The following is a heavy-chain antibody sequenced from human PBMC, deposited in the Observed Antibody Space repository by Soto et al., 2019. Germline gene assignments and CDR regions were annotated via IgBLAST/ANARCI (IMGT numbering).Heavy chain of an antibody. J-gene: IGHJ4*02. D-gene: IGHD1-1*01. V-gene: IGHV4-34*01. CDR3: ARGSGIVALPGELEDVKYDD. Sequence: QVQLQQWGAGLVKPSETLSLSCAVYGQSFSGHSWAWIRQPPGKGLEWIGEINESGSTYYNPSLKSRVTISSDTSKNRFSLKLRSVSAADSAAYFCARGSGIVALPGELEDVKYDDWGQGTLVNVSS. CDR1: GQSFSGHS. CDR2: INESGST.